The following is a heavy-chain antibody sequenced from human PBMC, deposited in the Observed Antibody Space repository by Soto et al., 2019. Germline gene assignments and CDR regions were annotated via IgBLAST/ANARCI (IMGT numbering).Heavy chain of an antibody. J-gene: IGHJ5*02. CDR2: IFSNDEK. Sequence: QVTLKESGPVLVTPTETITLTCTVSGLSLNKGRLGVSWIRHHPGKALEWLAHIFSNDEKAYSTSLKSRLTFSKDTSRSQVVLTLTKMDPVDSATYFCALIMDCSSTDCYFVSFDPWGQATLVTGSS. CDR1: GLSLNKGRLG. V-gene: IGHV2-26*01. D-gene: IGHD2-2*01. CDR3: ALIMDCSSTDCYFVSFDP.